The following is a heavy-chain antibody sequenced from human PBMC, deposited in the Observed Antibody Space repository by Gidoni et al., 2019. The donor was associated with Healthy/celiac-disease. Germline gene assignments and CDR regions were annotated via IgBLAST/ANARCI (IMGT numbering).Heavy chain of an antibody. CDR3: ESGGSYVDTAMVTDYFDY. CDR2: INAGNGNT. D-gene: IGHD5-18*01. V-gene: IGHV1-3*01. J-gene: IGHJ4*02. Sequence: QVHLVQSGSEVQKPGASVQVSCKASGYTFPCYAMYWVRQAPGQRLEWMGWINAGNGNTKNTQKVQGRVTITRDTSESTDYMELSSMRSEETAVYYCESGGSYVDTAMVTDYFDYWGQGTLVTVSS. CDR1: GYTFPCYA.